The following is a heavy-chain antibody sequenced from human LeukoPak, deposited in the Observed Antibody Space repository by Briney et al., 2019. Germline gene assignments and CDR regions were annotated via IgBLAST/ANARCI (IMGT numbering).Heavy chain of an antibody. CDR2: INPSGGST. Sequence: GASVKVSCKASGYTFTSYYMHWVRQAPGQGLEWMGIINPSGGSTSYAQKFQGRVTMTRDTSITTAYMELSRLRSDDTAVYYCARDQDLGNWFDPWGQGTLVTVSS. CDR3: ARDQDLGNWFDP. V-gene: IGHV1-46*01. CDR1: GYTFTSYY. J-gene: IGHJ5*02.